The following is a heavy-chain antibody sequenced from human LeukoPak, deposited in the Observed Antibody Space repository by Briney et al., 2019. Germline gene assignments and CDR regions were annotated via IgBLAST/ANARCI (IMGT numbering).Heavy chain of an antibody. J-gene: IGHJ4*02. Sequence: PSETLSLTCTVSGDSISTYYWSWIRQPPGKGLEWIGYIYYRVTSDYNPSLKSRVTMSVDMSTRQISLKLSSVTAADTVVYYCARLAQYSSGWTRLYYFDYWGQGTLVTVSS. V-gene: IGHV4-59*01. CDR3: ARLAQYSSGWTRLYYFDY. D-gene: IGHD6-19*01. CDR1: GDSISTYY. CDR2: IYYRVTS.